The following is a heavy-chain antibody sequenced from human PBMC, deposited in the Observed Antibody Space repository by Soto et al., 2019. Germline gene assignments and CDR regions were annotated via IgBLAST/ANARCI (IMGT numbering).Heavy chain of an antibody. V-gene: IGHV4-34*01. CDR2: INYRGSS. Sequence: QVQLQQWGAGLLKPSETLSLTCAVYGGSFTGYYWTWIRHTPGKGLEWIGEINYRGSSYYNPSLECRISMAVDTSKNQFSLKLRSVTAADTAVYFCVRGQPHRITIFEVVIRSYDYGMDVWGQGTTVTVSS. J-gene: IGHJ6*02. CDR1: GGSFTGYY. CDR3: VRGQPHRITIFEVVIRSYDYGMDV. D-gene: IGHD3-3*02.